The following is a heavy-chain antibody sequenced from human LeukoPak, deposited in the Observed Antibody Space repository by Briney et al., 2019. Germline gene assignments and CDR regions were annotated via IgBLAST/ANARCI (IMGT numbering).Heavy chain of an antibody. D-gene: IGHD5-12*01. CDR3: ARSRVATLFDY. V-gene: IGHV4-59*08. Sequence: SETLSLTCTVSGGSISSYYWSWIRQPPGKGLEWIGYIYYSGSTNYNPSLKSRVTISVDTSKNKFSLKLSSVTAADTAVYYCARSRVATLFDYWGQGTLVTVSS. CDR1: GGSISSYY. CDR2: IYYSGST. J-gene: IGHJ4*02.